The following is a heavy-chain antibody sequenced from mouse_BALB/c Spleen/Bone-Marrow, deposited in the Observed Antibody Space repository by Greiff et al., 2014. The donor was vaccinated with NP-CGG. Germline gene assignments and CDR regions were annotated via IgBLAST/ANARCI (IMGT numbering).Heavy chain of an antibody. D-gene: IGHD1-1*01. CDR1: GFNIKDTY. Sequence: VQLKESGAELVKPGASVKLSCTASGFNIKDTYMHWVKQRPEQGLEWIGRIDPANGNTKYDPKFQGKATITADTSSNTAYLQRSSLTSEDTAVYYCAYGSSYDYFDYWGQGTTLTVSS. CDR3: AYGSSYDYFDY. CDR2: IDPANGNT. V-gene: IGHV14-3*02. J-gene: IGHJ2*01.